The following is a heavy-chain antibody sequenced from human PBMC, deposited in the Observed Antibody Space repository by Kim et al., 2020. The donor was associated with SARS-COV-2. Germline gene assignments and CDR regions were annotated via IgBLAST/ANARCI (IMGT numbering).Heavy chain of an antibody. J-gene: IGHJ4*02. CDR3: ARDLGYSSSWPFDY. Sequence: DSGSGQFTMSRDNCKNTRYLQMNSLRAENTDVYYCARDLGYSSSWPFDYWGQGTLVTVSS. V-gene: IGHV3-30*07. D-gene: IGHD6-13*01.